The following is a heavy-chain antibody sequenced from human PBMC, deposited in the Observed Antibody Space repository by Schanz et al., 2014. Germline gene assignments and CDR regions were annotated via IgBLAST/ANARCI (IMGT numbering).Heavy chain of an antibody. V-gene: IGHV3-7*03. CDR3: AKIERNED. CDR1: GFTFSDYS. J-gene: IGHJ4*02. Sequence: EVQLVESGGGWVQPGGSLRLSCAASGFTFSDYSMNWVRQAPGKGLEWVANIKEDGSVKDYVDSVKGRFTISRDNAKNSLYLQMTSLRAEDTAVYFCAKIERNEDWGQGTLVTVSS. CDR2: IKEDGSVK. D-gene: IGHD1-1*01.